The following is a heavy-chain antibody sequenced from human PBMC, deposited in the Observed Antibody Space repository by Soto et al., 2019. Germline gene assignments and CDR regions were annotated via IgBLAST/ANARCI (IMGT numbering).Heavy chain of an antibody. J-gene: IGHJ6*02. V-gene: IGHV6-1*01. Sequence: QTLSLTFAISGDSFSSNIAAWNWIRQSPSRGLEWLGRTYYRSKWYNDYAVSVKSRITINPDTSKNQFSLQLNSVTPEDTAVYYCARDQIVYYYYGMDVWGQGTTVTVSS. CDR1: GDSFSSNIAA. CDR3: ARDQIVYYYYGMDV. CDR2: TYYRSKWYN. D-gene: IGHD3-22*01.